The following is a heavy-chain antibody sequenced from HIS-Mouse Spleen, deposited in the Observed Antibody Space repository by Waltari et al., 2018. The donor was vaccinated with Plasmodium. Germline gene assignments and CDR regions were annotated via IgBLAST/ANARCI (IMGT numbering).Heavy chain of an antibody. CDR3: ARGMKSSSSAFDI. Sequence: EVQLVESGGGLIQPGGSLRLSCAASGLHVSSNYMSWCPQAPGKGLEWVSVIYICGSPYYADSVKGRFTISRDNSKNTLYLQMNSRRAEDTAVYYCARGMKSSSSAFDIWGQGTMVTVSS. CDR2: IYICGSP. CDR1: GLHVSSNY. D-gene: IGHD6-6*01. J-gene: IGHJ3*02. V-gene: IGHV3-53*01.